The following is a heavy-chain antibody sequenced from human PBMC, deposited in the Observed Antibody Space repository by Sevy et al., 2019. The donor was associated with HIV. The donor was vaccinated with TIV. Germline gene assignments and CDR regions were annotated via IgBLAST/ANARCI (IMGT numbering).Heavy chain of an antibody. J-gene: IGHJ6*02. Sequence: ASVKVSCKASGGTFSSYAISWVRQAPGQGLEWMGGIIPIFGTANYAQKFQGRVTITADESTSTAYMELSSLRSEDTAVYYCAKSFGVVISHYYYGMDVWGQGTTVTVSS. V-gene: IGHV1-69*13. CDR1: GGTFSSYA. D-gene: IGHD3-3*01. CDR3: AKSFGVVISHYYYGMDV. CDR2: IIPIFGTA.